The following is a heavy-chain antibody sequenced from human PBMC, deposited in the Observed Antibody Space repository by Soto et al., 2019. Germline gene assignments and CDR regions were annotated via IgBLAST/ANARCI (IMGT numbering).Heavy chain of an antibody. CDR2: INPNSGGT. CDR3: ARAGEQWLVPPYYFDY. V-gene: IGHV1-2*04. J-gene: IGHJ4*02. Sequence: QVQLVQSGAEVKKPGASVKVSCKASGYTFTGYYMHWVRQAPGQGLEWMGWINPNSGGTNYAQKFQGWVTMTRDTSISTAYLELSRLRADDTAVYYCARAGEQWLVPPYYFDYWGQGTLVSVSS. D-gene: IGHD6-19*01. CDR1: GYTFTGYY.